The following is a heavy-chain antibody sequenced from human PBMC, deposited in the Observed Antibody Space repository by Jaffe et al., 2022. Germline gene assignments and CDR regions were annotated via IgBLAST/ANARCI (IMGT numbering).Heavy chain of an antibody. V-gene: IGHV7-4-1*02. CDR3: ARVVVPAAIPAVGLNWFDP. Sequence: QVQLVQSGSELKKPGASVKVSCKASGYTFTSYAMNWVRQAPGQGLEWMGWINTNTGNPTYAQGFTGRFVFSLDTSVSTAYLQISSLKAEDTAVYYCARVVVPAAIPAVGLNWFDPWGQGTLVTVSS. J-gene: IGHJ5*02. CDR1: GYTFTSYA. D-gene: IGHD2-2*02. CDR2: INTNTGNP.